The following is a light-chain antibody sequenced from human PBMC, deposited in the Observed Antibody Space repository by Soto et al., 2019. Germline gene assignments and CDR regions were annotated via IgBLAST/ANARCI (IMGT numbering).Light chain of an antibody. CDR3: QHYNYLPHT. Sequence: EKVMTQSPATLSVSPGERATLSCRASQSVDSNLAWYQQKPGQAPRLLIYGASNRATGVPARFAGSGSGTEFTPTITSLQSEDFAVYYCQHYNYLPHTFGQGTKLEIK. J-gene: IGKJ2*01. CDR2: GAS. V-gene: IGKV3-15*01. CDR1: QSVDSN.